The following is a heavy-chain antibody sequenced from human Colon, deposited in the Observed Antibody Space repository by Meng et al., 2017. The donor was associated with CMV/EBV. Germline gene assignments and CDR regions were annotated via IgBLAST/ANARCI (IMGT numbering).Heavy chain of an antibody. CDR3: ARRSGSYRLTYWFDP. D-gene: IGHD1-26*01. CDR1: GGSFIGYS. Sequence: GSLRLSCALSGGSFIGYSWSWIRQPPGKGPVWIVDIDHVGTTNSNPSLKSRVTISVDTSKNEFSLSLTSVTATDTAVYYCARRSGSYRLTYWFDPWGQGTLVTVSS. J-gene: IGHJ5*02. CDR2: IDHVGTT. V-gene: IGHV4-34*01.